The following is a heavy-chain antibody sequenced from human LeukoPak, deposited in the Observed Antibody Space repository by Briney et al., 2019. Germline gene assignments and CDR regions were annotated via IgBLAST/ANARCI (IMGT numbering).Heavy chain of an antibody. V-gene: IGHV3-23*01. CDR3: AKGSIAALYYYYYYMDV. CDR2: ISGSGGGT. Sequence: PGGSLRLSCAASGFTFTTYAMSWVRQAPGKGLEWVSLISGSGGGTYYADSVKGRFTISRDNSKNMVYLQVNSLRADDTAVYYCAKGSIAALYYYYYYMDVWGKGTTVTVSS. CDR1: GFTFTTYA. D-gene: IGHD6-6*01. J-gene: IGHJ6*03.